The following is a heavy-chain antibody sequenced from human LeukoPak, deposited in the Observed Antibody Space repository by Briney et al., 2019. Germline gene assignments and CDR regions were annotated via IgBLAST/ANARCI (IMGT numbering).Heavy chain of an antibody. D-gene: IGHD7-27*01. V-gene: IGHV1-18*01. Sequence: GASVKVSCKASGYTFTSYGISWVRQAPGQGLEWMGWISAYNGNTNYAQKYQGRVTITRDTSASTAYMELSSLRSEDTAVYYCASLTGEYYYYYGMDVWGQGTTVTVSS. CDR3: ASLTGEYYYYYGMDV. CDR2: ISAYNGNT. CDR1: GYTFTSYG. J-gene: IGHJ6*02.